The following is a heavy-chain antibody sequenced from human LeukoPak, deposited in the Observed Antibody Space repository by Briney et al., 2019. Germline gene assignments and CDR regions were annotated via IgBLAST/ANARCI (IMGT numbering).Heavy chain of an antibody. CDR1: GFTFSSYP. CDR2: ISGNSGAT. V-gene: IGHV3-23*01. D-gene: IGHD4-11*01. Sequence: GGSLRLSCATSGFTFSSYPMSWVRQAPGRGLEWVSVISGNSGATYYADSVKGRFTISRDNAKNTVYLQMNNLRGEDTVLYYCSKAGDTNYYRHGDYWGQGTLVTVSS. CDR3: SKAGDTNYYRHGDY. J-gene: IGHJ4*02.